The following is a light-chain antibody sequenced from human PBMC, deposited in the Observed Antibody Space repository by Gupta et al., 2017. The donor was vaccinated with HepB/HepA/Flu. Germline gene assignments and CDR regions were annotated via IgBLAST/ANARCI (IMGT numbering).Light chain of an antibody. J-gene: IGKJ1*01. Sequence: IVLTQTPLSSPVTVGPPASISCRSSQSLEHSDVNTYSNWLQQRPGQPPRLLIYKISDRVSGVPDRFSGSGAGTDFTLRISRVEAEDVGVYYCMQATAFPRTFGQGTNVEIK. CDR2: KIS. CDR3: MQATAFPRT. V-gene: IGKV2-24*01. CDR1: QSLEHSDVNTY.